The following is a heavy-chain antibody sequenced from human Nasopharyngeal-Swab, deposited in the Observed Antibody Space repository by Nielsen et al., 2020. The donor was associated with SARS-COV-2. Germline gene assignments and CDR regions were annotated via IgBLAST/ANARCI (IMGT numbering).Heavy chain of an antibody. Sequence: GESLKISCEASGFTFSTYAMSWVRQAPGRRLEWVSGIINSGGSTEYADSVKGRFTISRDNSRNTLFLQMNSLRAEDTAVYYCAKAHGNSWYSSLDYWGQGTLVIVS. CDR2: IINSGGST. CDR1: GFTFSTYA. CDR3: AKAHGNSWYSSLDY. D-gene: IGHD6-13*01. V-gene: IGHV3-23*01. J-gene: IGHJ4*02.